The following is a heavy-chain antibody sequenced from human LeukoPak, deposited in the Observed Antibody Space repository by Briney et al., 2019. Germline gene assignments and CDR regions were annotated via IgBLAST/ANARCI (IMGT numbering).Heavy chain of an antibody. J-gene: IGHJ3*02. Sequence: PGRSLRLSCAASGFTFSSYGMHWVRQAPGKGLEWVAVISYDGSNKYHADSVKGRFTISRDNSKNTLYLQMNSLRDEDTALYYCAKDIEDWAQGALDIWGQGTMVTVSS. CDR3: AKDIEDWAQGALDI. CDR2: ISYDGSNK. D-gene: IGHD3-9*01. V-gene: IGHV3-30*18. CDR1: GFTFSSYG.